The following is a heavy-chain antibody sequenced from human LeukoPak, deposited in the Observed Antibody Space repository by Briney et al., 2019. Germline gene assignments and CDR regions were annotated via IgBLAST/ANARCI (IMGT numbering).Heavy chain of an antibody. CDR3: ATSLGRTTAEYYYYYGMDV. CDR1: GYTFTSYY. CDR2: INPSGGST. D-gene: IGHD4-17*01. Sequence: ASVKVSCKASGYTFTSYYMHWARQAPGQGLEWMGIINPSGGSTSYAQKFQGRVTMTRDTSTSTVYMELSSLRSEDTAVYYCATSLGRTTAEYYYYYGMDVWGQGTTVTVSS. V-gene: IGHV1-46*01. J-gene: IGHJ6*02.